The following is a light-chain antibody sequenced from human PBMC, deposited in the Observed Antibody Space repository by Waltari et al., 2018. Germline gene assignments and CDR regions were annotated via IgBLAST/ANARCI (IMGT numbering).Light chain of an antibody. Sequence: QSVLTQPPSASGTPGQRVTISCSGSRSTIGRNYLYWYQQHPGTAPKPLKYRNNKRPPGVPERFSGSKSGTSASLGIRGLRSEDEDDYDCAAWDDSLSGRVFGGGTEVTVL. CDR1: RSTIGRNY. CDR3: AAWDDSLSGRV. J-gene: IGLJ3*02. V-gene: IGLV1-47*01. CDR2: RNN.